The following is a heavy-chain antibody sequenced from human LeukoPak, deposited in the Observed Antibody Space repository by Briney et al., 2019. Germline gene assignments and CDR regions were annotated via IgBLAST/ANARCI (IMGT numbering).Heavy chain of an antibody. J-gene: IGHJ4*02. Sequence: SETLSLTCTVSGGSISSSSYYWGWIRQPPGEGLEWIGSIYYSGSTYYNPSLKSRVTISVDTSKNQFSLKLSSVTAADTAVYYCARRVAYSSSWTFDYWGQGILVTVS. CDR3: ARRVAYSSSWTFDY. CDR2: IYYSGST. D-gene: IGHD6-13*01. CDR1: GGSISSSSYY. V-gene: IGHV4-39*01.